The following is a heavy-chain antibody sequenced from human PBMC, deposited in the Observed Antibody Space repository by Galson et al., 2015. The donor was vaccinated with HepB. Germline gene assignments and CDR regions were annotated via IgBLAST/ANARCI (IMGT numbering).Heavy chain of an antibody. CDR2: ILYDGSNK. CDR1: GFTFSSYG. Sequence: SLRLSCAASGFTFSSYGMHWVRQAPGKGLEWVAVILYDGSNKYYADSVKGRFTISRDNSKNTLYLQMNSLRAEDTAVYYCAKEAERFLEWLDAGGAFDIWGQGTMVTVSS. V-gene: IGHV3-30*18. J-gene: IGHJ3*02. D-gene: IGHD3-3*01. CDR3: AKEAERFLEWLDAGGAFDI.